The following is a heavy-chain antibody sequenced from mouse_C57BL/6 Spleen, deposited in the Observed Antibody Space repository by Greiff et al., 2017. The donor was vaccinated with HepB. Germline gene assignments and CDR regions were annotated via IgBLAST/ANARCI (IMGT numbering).Heavy chain of an antibody. Sequence: ESGPGMVKPSQSLSLTCTVTGYSITSGYDWHWIRHFPGNKLEWMGYISYSGSTNYNPSLKSRISITHDTSKNHFFLKLNSVTTEDTATYYCARGNLWNYFDYWGQGTTLTVSS. J-gene: IGHJ2*01. V-gene: IGHV3-1*01. CDR2: ISYSGST. CDR1: GYSITSGYD. CDR3: ARGNLWNYFDY. D-gene: IGHD1-1*02.